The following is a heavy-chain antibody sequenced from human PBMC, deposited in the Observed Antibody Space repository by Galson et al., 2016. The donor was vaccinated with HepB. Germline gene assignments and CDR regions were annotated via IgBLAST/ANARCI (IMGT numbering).Heavy chain of an antibody. CDR3: ARDLENYDFWSGYYKCLDY. J-gene: IGHJ4*02. V-gene: IGHV1-18*01. CDR2: ISAYNGNT. Sequence: ASGYTFTNYGINWVRQAPGPGLEWMGWISAYNGNTVYAQKLKGTVTMTTDTSTSTAYMELRSLRSDDTAVYYCARDLENYDFWSGYYKCLDYWGQGTLVTVSS. D-gene: IGHD3-3*01. CDR1: GYTFTNYG.